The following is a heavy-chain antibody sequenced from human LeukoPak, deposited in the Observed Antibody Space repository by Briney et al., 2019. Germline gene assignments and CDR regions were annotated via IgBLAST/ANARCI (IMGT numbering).Heavy chain of an antibody. CDR3: ARDSWTVRGNFDL. J-gene: IGHJ2*01. Sequence: PSETLSLTCAVYGGSFSGYYWSWIRQPPGKGLEWIGEINHSGSTKYNPSLKSRVTISVDTSKNQFSLKLNSVTAADTAVYYCARDSWTVRGNFDLWGRGTLVTVSS. V-gene: IGHV4-34*01. D-gene: IGHD3/OR15-3a*01. CDR1: GGSFSGYY. CDR2: INHSGST.